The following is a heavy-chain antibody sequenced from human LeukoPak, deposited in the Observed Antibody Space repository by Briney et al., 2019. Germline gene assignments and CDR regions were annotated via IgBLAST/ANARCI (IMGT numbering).Heavy chain of an antibody. D-gene: IGHD6-13*01. CDR3: ARDYPRAATGLIGYYGMDV. Sequence: PSETLSLTCTVSVRSLSSYYWSWIRQPPGKGLEWIGHIYYSGSPIYNPSLKSRVTISVDTSKNQFSLKLSSLTAADTAMYYCARDYPRAATGLIGYYGMDVWGQGNTVTVSS. CDR2: IYYSGSP. V-gene: IGHV4-59*01. CDR1: VRSLSSYY. J-gene: IGHJ6*02.